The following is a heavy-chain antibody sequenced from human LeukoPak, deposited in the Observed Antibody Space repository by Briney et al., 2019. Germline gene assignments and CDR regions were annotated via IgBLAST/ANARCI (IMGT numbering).Heavy chain of an antibody. Sequence: ASVKVSCKASGYTFTGYYMHWVRQAPGQGLEWMGWINPNSGGTNYAQKFQGRVTMTRNTSISTAYMELSNLRSEDTAVYYCARAVRMVRGVITRYYFDYWGQGTLVTVSS. D-gene: IGHD3-10*01. CDR1: GYTFTGYY. J-gene: IGHJ4*02. V-gene: IGHV1-2*02. CDR3: ARAVRMVRGVITRYYFDY. CDR2: INPNSGGT.